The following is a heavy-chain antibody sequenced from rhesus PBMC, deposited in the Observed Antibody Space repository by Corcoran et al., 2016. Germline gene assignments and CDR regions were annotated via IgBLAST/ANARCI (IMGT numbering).Heavy chain of an antibody. J-gene: IGHJ4*01. CDR3: ASGRDY. Sequence: QVQLQESGPGLGKPSETLPPTCAVSGASFSSNHWSWIRQPPGKGLEWNGYFYGGSGSTSYNPSLKSRVTISKDTSKNQFSLKLSSVTAADTAVYYCASGRDYWGQGVLVTVSS. V-gene: IGHV4-147*01. D-gene: IGHD6-13*01. CDR2: FYGGSGST. CDR1: GASFSSNH.